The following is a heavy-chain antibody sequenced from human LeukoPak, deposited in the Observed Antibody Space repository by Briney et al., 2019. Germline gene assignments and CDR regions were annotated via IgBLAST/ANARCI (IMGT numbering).Heavy chain of an antibody. J-gene: IGHJ4*02. Sequence: PGRSLRLSCAASGFTFSSYGMHWVRQAPGKGLEWVAVISYDGSNKYYADSVKGRFTISRDNSKNTLYLQMNSLRAEDTAVYYCAKTALGYCSSTSCSYFDYWGQGTLVTVSS. V-gene: IGHV3-30*18. D-gene: IGHD2-2*01. CDR1: GFTFSSYG. CDR2: ISYDGSNK. CDR3: AKTALGYCSSTSCSYFDY.